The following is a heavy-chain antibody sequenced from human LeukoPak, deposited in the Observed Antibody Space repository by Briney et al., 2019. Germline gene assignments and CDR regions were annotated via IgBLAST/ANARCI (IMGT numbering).Heavy chain of an antibody. CDR2: IKQDGSEK. CDR1: GFTFSSYW. J-gene: IGHJ4*02. CDR3: ARGHYDFWSGYYRYFDY. V-gene: IGHV3-7*01. Sequence: PGGSLRLSCAASGFTFSSYWMSWVRQAPGKGLEWVANIKQDGSEKYYVDSLKSRFTISRDNAKNSLYLQMNSLRAEDTAVYYCARGHYDFWSGYYRYFDYWGQGTLVTVSS. D-gene: IGHD3-3*01.